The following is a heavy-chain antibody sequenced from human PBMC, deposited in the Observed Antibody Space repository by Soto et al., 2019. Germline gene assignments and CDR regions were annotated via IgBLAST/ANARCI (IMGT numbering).Heavy chain of an antibody. D-gene: IGHD1-26*01. Sequence: GGSLRLSCAASGFTFSNYAMNWVRQAPGKGLEWISVVGVSGVVMHYADSVRGRFTISRDNSRDVVHLHMDSLRADDTAVYYCAKLKGIGTPNNYFDYWGQGTLVTVSS. CDR1: GFTFSNYA. CDR3: AKLKGIGTPNNYFDY. CDR2: VGVSGVVM. J-gene: IGHJ4*02. V-gene: IGHV3-23*01.